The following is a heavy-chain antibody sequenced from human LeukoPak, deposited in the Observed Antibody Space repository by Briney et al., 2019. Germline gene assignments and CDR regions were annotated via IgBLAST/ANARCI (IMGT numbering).Heavy chain of an antibody. CDR1: GFTFSSYG. J-gene: IGHJ4*02. Sequence: GGSLRLSCAASGFTFSSYGMSWVRQAPGKGLEWVSAISGSGGSTYYADSVTGRFTISRDNSKNTLYLQMNSLRAEDTAVYCANALVRGVILAYFDYWGQGTLVTVSS. D-gene: IGHD3-10*01. V-gene: IGHV3-23*01. CDR2: ISGSGGST. CDR3: ANALVRGVILAYFDY.